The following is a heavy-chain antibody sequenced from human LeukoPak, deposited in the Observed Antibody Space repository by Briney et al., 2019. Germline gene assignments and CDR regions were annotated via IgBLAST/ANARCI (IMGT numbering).Heavy chain of an antibody. CDR1: GFTFITSA. V-gene: IGHV3-48*03. J-gene: IGHJ4*01. CDR2: ISTTGSTT. Sequence: GETLRLSCAASGFTFITSAMSWVRQAPGKGLEWLSYISTTGSTTYYADSVKGRFTISRDNAKNSLYLQMNSLRAEDTAVYYCAKSDPYGDSLIEIWGQGALVTVSS. D-gene: IGHD4-17*01. CDR3: AKSDPYGDSLIEI.